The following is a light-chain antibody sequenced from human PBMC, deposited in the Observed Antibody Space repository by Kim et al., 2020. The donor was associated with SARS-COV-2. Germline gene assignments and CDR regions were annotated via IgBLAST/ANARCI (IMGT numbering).Light chain of an antibody. J-gene: IGKJ4*01. CDR2: AAS. CDR1: QGICSY. Sequence: DIQLTQSPSFLSASVGDRVTITCRASQGICSYLAWYQQKPGKAPKLLIYAASTLQSGVPSRFSGSGSGTEFTLTISSLQPEDFATYYCQQLNSYPRLTFGGGTKVDIK. V-gene: IGKV1-9*01. CDR3: QQLNSYPRLT.